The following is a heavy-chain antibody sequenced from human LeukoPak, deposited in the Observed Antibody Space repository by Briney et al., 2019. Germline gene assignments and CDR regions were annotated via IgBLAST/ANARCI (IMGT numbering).Heavy chain of an antibody. D-gene: IGHD6-13*01. V-gene: IGHV4-59*08. CDR2: IYYSGSA. CDR1: GGSISSYY. CDR3: ARQGVAAAGWRTEYYFDY. Sequence: SETLSLTCTVSGGSISSYYWSWIRQPPGKGLEWIGYIYYSGSANYNPSLKSRVTISVDTSKNQFSLKLSSVTAADTAVYYCARQGVAAAGWRTEYYFDYWGQGTLVTVSS. J-gene: IGHJ4*02.